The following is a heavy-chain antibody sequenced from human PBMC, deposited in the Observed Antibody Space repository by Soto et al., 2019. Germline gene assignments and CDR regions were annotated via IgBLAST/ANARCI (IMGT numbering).Heavy chain of an antibody. CDR1: GFTFSGSA. CDR2: IRSKANSYAT. V-gene: IGHV3-73*02. CDR3: ARGGYDFWSGRPKGPDY. Sequence: EVQLVESGGGLVQPGGSLKVSCAASGFTFSGSAMHWVRQASGKGLEWVGRIRSKANSYATAYAVSVKGRFAISRDDSRNTAYLQMNSLKTEDTAVYYCARGGYDFWSGRPKGPDYWGQGTGVTVSS. J-gene: IGHJ4*02. D-gene: IGHD3-3*01.